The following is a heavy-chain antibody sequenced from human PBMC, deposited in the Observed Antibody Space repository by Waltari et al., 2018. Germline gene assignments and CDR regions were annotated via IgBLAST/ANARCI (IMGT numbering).Heavy chain of an antibody. V-gene: IGHV3-7*01. Sequence: VQLVESGGGLVQPGGSLRLSCGASGFTFRRYWMSWIGEGPGKGLEGVSNINQDGSDKYYVDSVKGRFTISRDNAKDSLYLQMNGLRAEDTAIYYCARDFEYTGSYGAFDMWGQGTMVTVSS. CDR2: INQDGSDK. CDR1: GFTFRRYW. J-gene: IGHJ3*02. CDR3: ARDFEYTGSYGAFDM. D-gene: IGHD1-26*01.